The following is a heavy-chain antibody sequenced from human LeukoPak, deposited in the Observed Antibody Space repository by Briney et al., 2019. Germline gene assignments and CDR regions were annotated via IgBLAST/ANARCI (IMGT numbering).Heavy chain of an antibody. CDR1: GFTFSSYW. CDR2: INSDGSST. CDR3: TREGDGYNNYFDS. V-gene: IGHV3-74*01. J-gene: IGHJ4*02. Sequence: GGSLRLSCAASGFTFSSYWMHWVRQAPGKGLVWVSRINSDGSSTTYADSVKGRFTISRDNAKNTLYLQMNSLRAEDTAVYYCTREGDGYNNYFDSWGQGTLVTVSS. D-gene: IGHD5-24*01.